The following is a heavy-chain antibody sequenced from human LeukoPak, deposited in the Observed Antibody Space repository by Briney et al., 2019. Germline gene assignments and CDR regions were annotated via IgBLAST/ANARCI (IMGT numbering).Heavy chain of an antibody. CDR2: IIPILGIA. J-gene: IGHJ4*02. D-gene: IGHD3-22*01. CDR1: GGTFSSYA. Sequence: ASVKVSCKASGGTFSSYAISWVRQAPGQGLEWMGRIIPILGIANYAQKFQGRVTITADKCTSTAYMELSSLRSEDTAVYYCARDPSKSDSSGYVDYWGQGTLVTVSS. CDR3: ARDPSKSDSSGYVDY. V-gene: IGHV1-69*04.